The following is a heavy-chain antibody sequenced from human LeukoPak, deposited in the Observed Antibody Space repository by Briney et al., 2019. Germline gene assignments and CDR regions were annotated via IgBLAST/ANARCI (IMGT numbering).Heavy chain of an antibody. D-gene: IGHD1-26*01. Sequence: GGSLRLSCAASGFTFSIYAMSWVRQAPGKGLQWVSSITSSGDGTYYADSVKGRFTISRDNSKNTLYLQMNSLRAEDTAVYYCAKPGGVLVGAMDYWGQGTLVTVSS. CDR3: AKPGGVLVGAMDY. J-gene: IGHJ4*02. V-gene: IGHV3-23*01. CDR2: ITSSGDGT. CDR1: GFTFSIYA.